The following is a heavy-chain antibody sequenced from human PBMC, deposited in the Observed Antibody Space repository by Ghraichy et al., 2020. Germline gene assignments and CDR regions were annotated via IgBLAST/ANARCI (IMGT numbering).Heavy chain of an antibody. D-gene: IGHD6-13*01. Sequence: SETLSLTCTVSGCSISSYYWSWIRQPPGKGLEWIGYIYYSGSTNYNPSLKSRVTISVDTSKNQLSLKLSSVTAADTAVYYCARGKRQHVVGVWFDPWGQGTLVTVAS. V-gene: IGHV4-59*01. CDR1: GCSISSYY. CDR3: ARGKRQHVVGVWFDP. J-gene: IGHJ5*02. CDR2: IYYSGST.